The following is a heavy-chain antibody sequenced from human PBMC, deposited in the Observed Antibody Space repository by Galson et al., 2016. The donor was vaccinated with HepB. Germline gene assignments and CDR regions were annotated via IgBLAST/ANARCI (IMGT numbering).Heavy chain of an antibody. CDR2: ISYDGSNK. V-gene: IGHV3-30*18. Sequence: LRLSCAASGFTFSSYGMHWVRQAPGKGLEWVAVISYDGSNKYSVDSVKGRFTISRDNSKNTLYLQMNSLRAEDTAVYYCAKDSPPFNAYYDTSTYSDTYFDPWGQGTLVTVSS. CDR3: AKDSPPFNAYYDTSTYSDTYFDP. J-gene: IGHJ5*02. CDR1: GFTFSSYG. D-gene: IGHD3-22*01.